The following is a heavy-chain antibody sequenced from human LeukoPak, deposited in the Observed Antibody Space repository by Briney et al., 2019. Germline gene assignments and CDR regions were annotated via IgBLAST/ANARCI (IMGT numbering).Heavy chain of an antibody. D-gene: IGHD2-15*01. J-gene: IGHJ4*02. CDR2: INHSGST. CDR1: GGSFSGHY. V-gene: IGHV4-34*01. CDR3: ARGRGYCSGGSCYSVGGIDY. Sequence: SETLSLTCAVYGGSFSGHYWSWIRQPPGKGLEWIGEINHSGSTNYNPSLKSRVTISVDTSKNQFSLKLSSVTAADTAVYYCARGRGYCSGGSCYSVGGIDYWGQGTLVTVSS.